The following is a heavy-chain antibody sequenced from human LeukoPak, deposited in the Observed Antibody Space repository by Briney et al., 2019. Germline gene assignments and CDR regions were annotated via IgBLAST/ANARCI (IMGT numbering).Heavy chain of an antibody. D-gene: IGHD3-22*01. V-gene: IGHV3-74*01. Sequence: GGSPRLSCAASGFTFSSYWMHWVRQAPGKGLVWVSRINSDGSSTSYADSVKGRFTISRDNAKNTLYLQMNSLRAEDTAVYYCAMGPYYYDSSGYYYWGQGTLVTVSS. J-gene: IGHJ4*02. CDR1: GFTFSSYW. CDR3: AMGPYYYDSSGYYY. CDR2: INSDGSST.